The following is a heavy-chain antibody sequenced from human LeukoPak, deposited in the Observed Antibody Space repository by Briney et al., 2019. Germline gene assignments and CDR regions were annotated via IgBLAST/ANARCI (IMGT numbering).Heavy chain of an antibody. CDR3: VREDFGNYYFDF. Sequence: PGGSLRLSCAASGFTFSRYAFHWVRQAPGKGLEWVAVILQGGTIKYYADSVKGRFTISRDNSKNTLYLQVHSLSTEDTAVYYCVREDFGNYYFDFWGQGTLVTVSS. CDR1: GFTFSRYA. CDR2: ILQGGTIK. V-gene: IGHV3-30*04. J-gene: IGHJ4*02. D-gene: IGHD4-11*01.